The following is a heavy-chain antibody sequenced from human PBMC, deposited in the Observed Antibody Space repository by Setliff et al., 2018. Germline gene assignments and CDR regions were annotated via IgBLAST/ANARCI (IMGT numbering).Heavy chain of an antibody. D-gene: IGHD3-22*01. V-gene: IGHV1-2*04. J-gene: IGHJ4*02. CDR1: GYTFTGYY. Sequence: ASVKVSCKASGYTFTGYYMHWVRQAPGQGLEWMGWINPNSGGTNYAQKFQGWVTMTRDTSISTAYMELSRLRSDDTAVYYCARDRDSSGYPYYFDYWGQGTLVNVSS. CDR2: INPNSGGT. CDR3: ARDRDSSGYPYYFDY.